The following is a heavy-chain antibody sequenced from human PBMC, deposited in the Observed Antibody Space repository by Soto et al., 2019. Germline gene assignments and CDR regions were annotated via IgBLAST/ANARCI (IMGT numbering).Heavy chain of an antibody. Sequence: QVQLVQSGAEVKKPGASVKVSCKASGYTFTIYDINCVRQATGQGLEWMGWMNPNSVNTGYAHKLQGRVTMTRTTSISTAYMQQRSVRSQDTAVYYCARDGDTGMDVWDQATKVTVSS. J-gene: IGHJ6*01. CDR2: MNPNSVNT. D-gene: IGHD7-27*01. V-gene: IGHV1-8*01. CDR1: GYTFTIYD. CDR3: ARDGDTGMDV.